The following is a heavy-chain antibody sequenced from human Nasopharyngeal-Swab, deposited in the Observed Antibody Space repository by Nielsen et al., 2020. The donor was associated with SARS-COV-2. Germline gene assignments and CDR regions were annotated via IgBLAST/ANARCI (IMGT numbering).Heavy chain of an antibody. CDR2: INSLSTYI. J-gene: IGHJ3*02. V-gene: IGHV3-21*01. D-gene: IGHD6-19*01. CDR1: GFTFSAYR. CDR3: ARERGSSGLDGFDI. Sequence: GGSLRLSCAASGFTFSAYRMNWVRQAPGKGLEWVSSINSLSTYIHYVDLVKGRFTISRDNAKSSLYLQMSSLRAEDTAVYYCARERGSSGLDGFDIWGQGTMVTVSP.